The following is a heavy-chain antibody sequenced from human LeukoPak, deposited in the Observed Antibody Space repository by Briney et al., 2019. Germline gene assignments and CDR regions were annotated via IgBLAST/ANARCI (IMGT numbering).Heavy chain of an antibody. CDR2: SRNKDNKYTT. CDR1: GFAFSAHY. Sequence: GGSLRLSCAASGFAFSAHYMDWVRQTPGKGLEWVGRSRNKDNKYTTEYAASVKGRFTISRDESKNSLYLQMNSLTTEDTAAYYCARVAPYCGGDCYSRFFDYWGQGALVTVSS. D-gene: IGHD2-21*01. J-gene: IGHJ4*02. CDR3: ARVAPYCGGDCYSRFFDY. V-gene: IGHV3-72*01.